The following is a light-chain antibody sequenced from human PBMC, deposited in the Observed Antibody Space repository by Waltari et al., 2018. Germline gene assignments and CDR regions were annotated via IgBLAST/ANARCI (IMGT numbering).Light chain of an antibody. CDR2: EVS. CDR1: SRDVGGSTY. J-gene: IGLJ1*01. Sequence: QSALTQPPSASGSPGQSVPISSTGPSRDVGGSTYFSWYQQNQGKAPKLMIYEVSKRPSGVPDRFSGSKAGNTASLTVSGLQAEDEADYYCSLYAGSNNLGVFGTGTKVTVL. CDR3: SLYAGSNNLGV. V-gene: IGLV2-8*01.